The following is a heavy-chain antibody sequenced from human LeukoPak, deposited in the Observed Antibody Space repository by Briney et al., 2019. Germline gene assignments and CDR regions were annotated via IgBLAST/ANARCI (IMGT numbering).Heavy chain of an antibody. CDR2: TYHSGNT. J-gene: IGHJ4*02. Sequence: PSETLSLTCAVSGYSTSTGYHWGWIRQSPGTGLEWIGSTYHSGNTYYNPSLKSRVTISMDTSMNQFSLQVTSVTAADTAVYYCARTRYCSGATCYSPELFDSWGQGTLVTVSS. D-gene: IGHD2-15*01. V-gene: IGHV4-38-2*01. CDR3: ARTRYCSGATCYSPELFDS. CDR1: GYSTSTGYH.